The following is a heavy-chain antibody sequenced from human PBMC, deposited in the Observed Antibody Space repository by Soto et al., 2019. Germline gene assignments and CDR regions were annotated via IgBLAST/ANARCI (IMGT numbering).Heavy chain of an antibody. Sequence: RTLLLPCAISGDSISNNGATWTWIRQSPSRGLEWLGRTYYRSKWNFDYAVSVKSRIIINPDTSKNHFSLQLNSVTPEDTAVYYCAGTVGSSYFDVWGQGTQVTVSS. CDR2: TYYRSKWNF. CDR3: AGTVGSSYFDV. CDR1: GDSISNNGAT. J-gene: IGHJ4*02. V-gene: IGHV6-1*01. D-gene: IGHD1-26*01.